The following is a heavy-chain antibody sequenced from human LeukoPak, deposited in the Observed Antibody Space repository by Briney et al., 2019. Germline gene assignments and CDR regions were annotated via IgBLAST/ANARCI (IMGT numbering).Heavy chain of an antibody. CDR3: ARDRGGSYSAIDY. V-gene: IGHV3-23*01. Sequence: PGGSLRLSCAASGFTFAGHAMSWVRQAPGKGLDWVSTISGSGAGTYYADSVKGRFTISRDNAKNSLYLQMNSLRAEDTAVYYCARDRGGSYSAIDYWGQGTLVTVSS. CDR2: ISGSGAGT. CDR1: GFTFAGHA. D-gene: IGHD1-26*01. J-gene: IGHJ4*02.